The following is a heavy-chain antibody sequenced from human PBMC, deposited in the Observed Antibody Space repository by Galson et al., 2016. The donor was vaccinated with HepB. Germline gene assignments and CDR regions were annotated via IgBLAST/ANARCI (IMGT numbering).Heavy chain of an antibody. Sequence: LRLSCAASGFIFSSYSMNWVRQAPGKGLEWVSYISSSSSTINYADSVKGRFTISRDNAKNSLYLHMNSLRDEDTAVYYCAREGPWGSYYPHFDFWGQGTLVTVSS. D-gene: IGHD3-10*01. CDR2: ISSSSSTI. J-gene: IGHJ4*02. CDR3: AREGPWGSYYPHFDF. CDR1: GFIFSSYS. V-gene: IGHV3-48*02.